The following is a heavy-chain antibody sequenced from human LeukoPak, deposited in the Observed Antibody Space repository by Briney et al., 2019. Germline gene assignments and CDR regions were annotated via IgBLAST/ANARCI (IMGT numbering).Heavy chain of an antibody. CDR1: GFTFSSYG. V-gene: IGHV3-30*18. Sequence: GGSLRLSCAASGFTFSSYGMHWVRQAPGKGLEWVAVISYDGSNKYYADSVKGRFTISRDNSKNTLYLQMNSLRAEDTAVYYCAKDHREGEYFDYWGQGTLVTVSS. CDR3: AKDHREGEYFDY. D-gene: IGHD3-16*01. CDR2: ISYDGSNK. J-gene: IGHJ4*02.